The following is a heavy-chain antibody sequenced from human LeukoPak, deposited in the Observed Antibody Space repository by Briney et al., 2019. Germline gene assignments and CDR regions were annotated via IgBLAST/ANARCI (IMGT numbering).Heavy chain of an antibody. J-gene: IGHJ4*02. V-gene: IGHV3-53*01. Sequence: GGSLRLSCAASGFTVSSNYMSWVRQAPGKGLEWVSVIYGGGSTYYADSVKGRFTISRDNSKNTLYLQMNSLRAEDTAVYYCARGARSGYLLDYWGQGTLVTVSS. CDR1: GFTVSSNY. CDR2: IYGGGST. D-gene: IGHD3-22*01. CDR3: ARGARSGYLLDY.